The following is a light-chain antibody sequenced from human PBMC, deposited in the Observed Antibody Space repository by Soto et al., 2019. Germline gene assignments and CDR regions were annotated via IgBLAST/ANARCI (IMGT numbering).Light chain of an antibody. J-gene: IGKJ1*01. V-gene: IGKV3-20*01. Sequence: SPGALSLSKGERARLSCRASQSVSSRSLAWYQQKPGQAPRLLISGASSRAADIPDRFSGSGSGTDFTLTINRLEPEDFAVYYCQQYDSSPRTFAQGTKVDIK. CDR3: QQYDSSPRT. CDR2: GAS. CDR1: QSVSSRS.